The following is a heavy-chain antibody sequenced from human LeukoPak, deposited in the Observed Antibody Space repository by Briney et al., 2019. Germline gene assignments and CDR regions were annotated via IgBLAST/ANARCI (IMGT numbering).Heavy chain of an antibody. J-gene: IGHJ3*02. D-gene: IGHD1-1*01. CDR2: INPSGGST. CDR3: AREGTGTTYDI. CDR1: GYTFTSYY. Sequence: ASVKVSCKASGYTFTSYYMHWVRQAPGQGLEWMGIINPSGGSTSYAQKFQGRVTMTRDMSTSTVYMELSRLRSDDTAVYYCAREGTGTTYDIWGQGTMVAVSS. V-gene: IGHV1-46*01.